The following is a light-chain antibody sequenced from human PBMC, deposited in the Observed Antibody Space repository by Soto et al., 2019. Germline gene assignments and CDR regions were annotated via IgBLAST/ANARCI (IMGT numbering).Light chain of an antibody. V-gene: IGKV3-20*01. Sequence: EFVLTQSPGTLSLSRGERAARSCRASQTVRNNYLAWYQQKPGQAPKLLIYDASSRATGIPDRFSGGGSGTDFILTISRLEPEDFAVYYCQQFSSYPLTFGGGTRWIS. CDR2: DAS. J-gene: IGKJ4*01. CDR3: QQFSSYPLT. CDR1: QTVRNNY.